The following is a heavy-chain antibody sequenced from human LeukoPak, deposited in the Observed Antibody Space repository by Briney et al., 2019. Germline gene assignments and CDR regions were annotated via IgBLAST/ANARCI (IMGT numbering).Heavy chain of an antibody. D-gene: IGHD3-10*01. CDR2: MNPNSGNT. CDR1: GYTFTSYD. J-gene: IGHJ4*02. Sequence: ASVKVSCKASGYTFTSYDINWMRQAPGQGLEWVGWMNPNSGNTGYAQTFQGKLTMTRNTSIKTAYMELSSLRSEDTAVYYCARGYMVPDYWGQGTLVTVSS. CDR3: ARGYMVPDY. V-gene: IGHV1-8*01.